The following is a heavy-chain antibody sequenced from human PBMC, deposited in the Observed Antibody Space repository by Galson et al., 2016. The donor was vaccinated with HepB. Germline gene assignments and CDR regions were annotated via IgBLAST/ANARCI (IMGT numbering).Heavy chain of an antibody. Sequence: SLRLSCAASGFTLNIYAMTWVRQAPGKGLEWVSSLNGGADDSYYSDSVKGRFTISRGNSKSTLYLQMNSLRAEDTALYYCARYYYDSGGLRRAFDIWGQGTLVTVSS. V-gene: IGHV3-23*01. D-gene: IGHD3-10*01. CDR1: GFTLNIYA. J-gene: IGHJ3*02. CDR2: LNGGADDS. CDR3: ARYYYDSGGLRRAFDI.